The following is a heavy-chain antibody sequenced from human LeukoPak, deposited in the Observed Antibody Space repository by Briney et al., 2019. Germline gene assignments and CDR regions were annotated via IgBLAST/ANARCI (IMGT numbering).Heavy chain of an antibody. V-gene: IGHV1-69*05. D-gene: IGHD3-22*01. CDR2: IIPIFGTA. CDR3: ARRDDSSGYYYGDYYMDV. J-gene: IGHJ6*03. CDR1: GGTLSSYA. Sequence: SVKVSCKASGGTLSSYAISWVRQAPGQGLEWMGGIIPIFGTANYAQKFQGRVTITTDESTSTAYMELSSLRSEDTAVYYCARRDDSSGYYYGDYYMDVWGKGTTVTVSS.